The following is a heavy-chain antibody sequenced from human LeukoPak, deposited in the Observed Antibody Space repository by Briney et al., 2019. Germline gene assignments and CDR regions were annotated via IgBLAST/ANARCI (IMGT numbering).Heavy chain of an antibody. Sequence: GESLKISGMGSGYSFTSYWISWVRQMPGKGLEWMGRIDPSDSYTNYSPSFQGHVTISADKSISTAYLQWSSLKASDTAMYYCARLGGGSSNWFDPWGQGTLVTVSS. V-gene: IGHV5-10-1*01. CDR1: GYSFTSYW. CDR2: IDPSDSYT. D-gene: IGHD2-15*01. J-gene: IGHJ5*02. CDR3: ARLGGGSSNWFDP.